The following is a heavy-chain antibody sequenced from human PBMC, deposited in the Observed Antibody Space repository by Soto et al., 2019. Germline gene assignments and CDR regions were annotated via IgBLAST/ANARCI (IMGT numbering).Heavy chain of an antibody. Sequence: QVQLVQSGAEVRKPGSSVKVSCTASGGTFTTYDISWVRQAPGQGLEWMGGIIPLFDATKYAQKLQGRFPIPADKSTGTCYMELSSLRSEDTAMYYCARDRSRSWYTGTFYFDSWGQGTLVTVS. CDR3: ARDRSRSWYTGTFYFDS. D-gene: IGHD6-13*01. CDR2: IIPLFDAT. J-gene: IGHJ4*02. V-gene: IGHV1-69*06. CDR1: GGTFTTYD.